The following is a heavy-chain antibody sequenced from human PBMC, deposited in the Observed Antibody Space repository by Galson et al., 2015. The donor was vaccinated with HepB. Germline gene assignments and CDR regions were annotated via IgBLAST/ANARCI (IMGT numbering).Heavy chain of an antibody. J-gene: IGHJ3*02. Sequence: SLRLSCAASGFTFSSYGMHWVRQAPGKGLEWVAVISYDGSNKYYADSVKGRFTISRDNSKNTLYLQMNSLRAEDTAVYYCAKGDGWLQSLDAFDIWGQGTMVTVSS. CDR1: GFTFSSYG. CDR3: AKGDGWLQSLDAFDI. V-gene: IGHV3-30*18. CDR2: ISYDGSNK. D-gene: IGHD5-24*01.